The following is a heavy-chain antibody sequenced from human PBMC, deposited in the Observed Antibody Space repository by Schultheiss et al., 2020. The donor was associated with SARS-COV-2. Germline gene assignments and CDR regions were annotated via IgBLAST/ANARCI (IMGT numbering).Heavy chain of an antibody. J-gene: IGHJ4*02. Sequence: GGSLRLSCAASGFTFSSYAMSWVRQAPGKGLEWVSGISWNSGSIGYADSVKGRFTISRDNSKNTLYLQMNSLRAEDTAVYYCAGRGGWISWGQGTLVTVSS. V-gene: IGHV3-23*01. CDR2: ISWNSGSI. CDR3: AGRGGWIS. CDR1: GFTFSSYA. D-gene: IGHD6-19*01.